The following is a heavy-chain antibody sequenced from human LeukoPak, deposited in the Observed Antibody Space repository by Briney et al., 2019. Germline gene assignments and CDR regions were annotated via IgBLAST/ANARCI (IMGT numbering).Heavy chain of an antibody. CDR2: ISSSSSTI. D-gene: IGHD1-26*01. Sequence: GGSLRLSCAASGFTFSSYAMSWVRQAPGKGLEWVSYISSSSSTIYYADSVKGRFTISRDNAKNSLYLQMNSLRDEDTAVYYCARDLGSGYYYYGMDVWGQGTTVTVSS. CDR3: ARDLGSGYYYYGMDV. V-gene: IGHV3-48*02. CDR1: GFTFSSYA. J-gene: IGHJ6*02.